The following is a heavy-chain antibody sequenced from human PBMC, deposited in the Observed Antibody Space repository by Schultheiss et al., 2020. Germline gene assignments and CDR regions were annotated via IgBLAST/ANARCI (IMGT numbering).Heavy chain of an antibody. V-gene: IGHV3-30*18. CDR3: AKGKVRTYYDFWSGYYTPYYYYYYYMDV. CDR2: ISYDGSNK. J-gene: IGHJ6*03. CDR1: GFTFSSYG. Sequence: GESLKISCAASGFTFSSYGMHWVRQAPGKGLEWVAVISYDGSNKYYADSVKGRFTISRDNSKNTLYLQMNSLRAEDTAVYYCAKGKVRTYYDFWSGYYTPYYYYYYYMDVWGKGTTVTGSS. D-gene: IGHD3-3*01.